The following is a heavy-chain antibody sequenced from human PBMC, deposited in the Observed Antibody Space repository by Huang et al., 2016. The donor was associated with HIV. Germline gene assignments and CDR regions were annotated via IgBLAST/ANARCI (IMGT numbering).Heavy chain of an antibody. CDR3: VTSRKTISGGRVGWFDP. Sequence: QVQLVQFGAEVKKPGASVKVSCKVSGKSVSEVAMHWVRPAPGKGIECMGGCDAIEGGTVYPQKFQGRVSMTEDTSTDTAYMELSGLRSDDTAVYYCVTSRKTISGGRVGWFDPWDQGTLVTVSS. CDR1: GKSVSEVA. CDR2: CDAIEGGT. J-gene: IGHJ5*02. V-gene: IGHV1-24*01. D-gene: IGHD3-3*01.